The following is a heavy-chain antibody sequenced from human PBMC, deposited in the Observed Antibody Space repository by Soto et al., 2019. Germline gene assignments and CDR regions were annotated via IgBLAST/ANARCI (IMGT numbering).Heavy chain of an antibody. D-gene: IGHD5-18*01. CDR1: GGSINSYY. Sequence: SETLSLTCTVSGGSINSYYWSWIRQPPGKGLEWIGYIYYSGSTNYNPSLKSRVTISVDTSKNQFSLKLSSVTAADTAVYYCARMGADTAMVTLFDYWGQGTLVTVSS. CDR2: IYYSGST. V-gene: IGHV4-59*01. CDR3: ARMGADTAMVTLFDY. J-gene: IGHJ4*02.